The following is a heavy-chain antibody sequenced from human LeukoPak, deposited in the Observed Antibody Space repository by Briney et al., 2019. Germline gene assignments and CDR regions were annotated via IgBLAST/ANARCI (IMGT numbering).Heavy chain of an antibody. J-gene: IGHJ6*02. V-gene: IGHV3-11*01. D-gene: IGHD2-8*01. CDR1: GFTFSSYA. CDR3: ARDNGAIRAYYYHGMDV. Sequence: GGSLRLSCAASGFTFSSYAMSWIRQTPGKGLEWISYISNSDNDIYYAGSVKGRFTISRDNTRNSLFLQMNSLRPDDTAVYYCARDNGAIRAYYYHGMDVWGQGTTVTVSS. CDR2: ISNSDNDI.